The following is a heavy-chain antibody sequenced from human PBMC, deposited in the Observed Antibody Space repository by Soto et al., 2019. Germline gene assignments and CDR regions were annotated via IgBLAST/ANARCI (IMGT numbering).Heavy chain of an antibody. V-gene: IGHV3-21*01. J-gene: IGHJ3*02. Sequence: GGSLRLSCAASGFTFSSYSMNWVRQAPGKGLEWVSSISSSSSYIYYADSVKGRFTISRDNAKNSLYLQMNSLRAEDTAVYYCSGTGYGSGSYYKRTKPEGHDAFDIWGQGTMVTVSS. CDR2: ISSSSSYI. D-gene: IGHD3-10*01. CDR1: GFTFSSYS. CDR3: SGTGYGSGSYYKRTKPEGHDAFDI.